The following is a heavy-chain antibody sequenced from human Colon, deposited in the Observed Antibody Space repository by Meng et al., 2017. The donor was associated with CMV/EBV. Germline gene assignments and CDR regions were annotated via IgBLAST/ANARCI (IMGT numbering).Heavy chain of an antibody. V-gene: IGHV2-5*02. Sequence: QITLKESGPSVVKPTQTLTLTCSFSGFSLTTSGVGVGWIRQPPGKALEYLAVIYWDDDKRYSPSLSHRLTITRDTSRNQVTLTMTNMDPVDTATYYCTRRILSQFDFWGQGILVTVSS. CDR2: IYWDDDK. CDR3: TRRILSQFDF. CDR1: GFSLTTSGVG. J-gene: IGHJ4*02.